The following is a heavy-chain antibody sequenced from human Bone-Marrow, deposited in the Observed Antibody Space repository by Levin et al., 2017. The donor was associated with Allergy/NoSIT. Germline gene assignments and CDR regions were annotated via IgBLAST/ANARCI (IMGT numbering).Heavy chain of an antibody. CDR3: VRVWYSGDDSCDHGGC. V-gene: IGHV1-2*02. Sequence: ASVKVSCKVSGYSFTGDYLHWVRQAPGQGLEWVGWIYPKSGDTMYAQRFQGRVTMTSDTSITTAYMELYRLRSDDTAVYYCVRVWYSGDDSCDHGGCWGQGTLVTVSS. D-gene: IGHD5-12*01. CDR2: IYPKSGDT. J-gene: IGHJ4*02. CDR1: GYSFTGDY.